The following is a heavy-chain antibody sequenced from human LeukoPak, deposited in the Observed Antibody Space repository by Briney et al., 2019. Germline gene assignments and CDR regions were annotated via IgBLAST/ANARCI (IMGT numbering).Heavy chain of an antibody. V-gene: IGHV3-21*01. D-gene: IGHD3-22*01. CDR2: ISRSSSYI. CDR1: GFTFSSYS. J-gene: IGHJ4*02. Sequence: GGSLRLSCAASGFTFSSYSMNWVRQAPGKGLEWVSSISRSSSYIYYADSVKGRFTISRDNAKNSLYLQMNSLRAEDTAVYYCARVYYDSSGYYSYLDYWGQGTLVTVSS. CDR3: ARVYYDSSGYYSYLDY.